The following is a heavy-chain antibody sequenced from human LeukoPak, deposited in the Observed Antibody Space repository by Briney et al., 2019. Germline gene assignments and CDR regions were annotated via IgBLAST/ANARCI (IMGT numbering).Heavy chain of an antibody. D-gene: IGHD3-10*01. J-gene: IGHJ4*02. CDR1: GFTFSSYA. V-gene: IGHV3-30-3*01. Sequence: GGSLRLSCAASGFTFSSYAMHWVRQAPGKGLGWVAVISYDGSNKYYADSVKGRFTISRDNSKNTLYLQMNSLRAEDTAVYYCARISLWFGEFAFDYWGQGTLVTVSS. CDR2: ISYDGSNK. CDR3: ARISLWFGEFAFDY.